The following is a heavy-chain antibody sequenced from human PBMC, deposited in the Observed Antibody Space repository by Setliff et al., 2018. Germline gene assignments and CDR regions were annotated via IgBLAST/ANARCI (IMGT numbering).Heavy chain of an antibody. D-gene: IGHD2-15*01. CDR2: MYSSGST. Sequence: PSETLSLTCTVSGGPINSDRYYWGWIRQPPGKGLEWIGSMYSSGSTYYNPSLKSRVTISIDTSRNQFSLELRSVTVADTATYYCVRPGGTTVVARHFDYWGSGILVTVSS. CDR1: GGPINSDRYY. CDR3: VRPGGTTVVARHFDY. V-gene: IGHV4-39*01. J-gene: IGHJ4*01.